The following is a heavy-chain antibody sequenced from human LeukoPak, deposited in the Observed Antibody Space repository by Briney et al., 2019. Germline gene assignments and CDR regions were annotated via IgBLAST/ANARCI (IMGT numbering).Heavy chain of an antibody. CDR2: INPSGSST. J-gene: IGHJ5*02. V-gene: IGHV1-46*01. Sequence: ASVKVSCKASGYTFTSHYMHWVRQAPGQGREWMGLINPSGSSTLYAQKFQGRVTMTRDMSTTTDYMELSSLRSEDTAVYYCARAGGLSWFDPWGQGTLVTVSS. D-gene: IGHD2/OR15-2a*01. CDR3: ARAGGLSWFDP. CDR1: GYTFTSHY.